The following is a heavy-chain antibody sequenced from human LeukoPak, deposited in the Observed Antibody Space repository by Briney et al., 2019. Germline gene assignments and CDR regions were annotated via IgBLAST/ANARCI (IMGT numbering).Heavy chain of an antibody. CDR3: ASLTTDCDGGDCYRWFDP. V-gene: IGHV4-4*02. CDR2: IYQSGST. Sequence: SETLSLTCTVSSGSITSTNWWTWVRQPPGKGLEWIGEIYQSGSTNYNPSLKSRVSMSIDASRNQFSLRLNSVTAADTAVYFCASLTTDCDGGDCYRWFDPWGQGTLVTVSS. J-gene: IGHJ5*02. CDR1: SGSITSTNW. D-gene: IGHD2-21*02.